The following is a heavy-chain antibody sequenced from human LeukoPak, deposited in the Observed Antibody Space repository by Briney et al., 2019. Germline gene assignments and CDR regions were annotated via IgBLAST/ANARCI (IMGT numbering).Heavy chain of an antibody. V-gene: IGHV1-69*04. D-gene: IGHD4-17*01. Sequence: SVKVSCKASGGTFSSYAISWVRQAPGQGLEWMGRIIPILGIANYAQKFQGRVTITADKSTSTAYMELSSLRSKDTAVYYCARRMTTMTTNWFDPWGQGTLVTVSS. J-gene: IGHJ5*02. CDR2: IIPILGIA. CDR1: GGTFSSYA. CDR3: ARRMTTMTTNWFDP.